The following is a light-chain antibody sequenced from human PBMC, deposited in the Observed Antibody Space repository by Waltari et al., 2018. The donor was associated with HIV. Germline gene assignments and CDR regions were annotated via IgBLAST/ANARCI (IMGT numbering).Light chain of an antibody. CDR1: STNVGSYSL. CDR3: CSYGGDDTLV. CDR2: DAS. J-gene: IGLJ3*02. Sequence: QSALTQPASVSGSLGQSITISCTGASTNVGSYSLVSWYQNRPGQAPTLILYDASKRPLGISSRFSGSKSGNTASLTISGLQSEDEADYYCCSYGGDDTLVFGGGTKVTAL. V-gene: IGLV2-23*01.